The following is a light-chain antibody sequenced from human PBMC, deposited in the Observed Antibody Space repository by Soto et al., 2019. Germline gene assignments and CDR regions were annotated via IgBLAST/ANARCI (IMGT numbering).Light chain of an antibody. V-gene: IGLV2-14*01. CDR3: RSYISSSTLYV. J-gene: IGLJ1*01. Sequence: QSALTQPASVSGSPGQSITISCNGTSSDVGGYNYVSWYQQHPGKAPKLMIYDVSNRPSGVSNRFSGSKSGNTASLTISGLQAEDEADYYCRSYISSSTLYVFGTGTKVTVL. CDR1: SSDVGGYNY. CDR2: DVS.